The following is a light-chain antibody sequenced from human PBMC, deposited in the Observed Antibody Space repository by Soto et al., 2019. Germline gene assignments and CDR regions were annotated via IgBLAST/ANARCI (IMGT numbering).Light chain of an antibody. V-gene: IGKV1-5*03. Sequence: DIQMTQSPSTLSASVGDRVTITCRASQSISSWLAGYQQKPGKAPKLLIYKASNLESGVPSRFSGSGSGTEFTLTISSLQPDDFATYYCQHYNSYPWTFGQGTKVEIK. CDR1: QSISSW. J-gene: IGKJ1*01. CDR3: QHYNSYPWT. CDR2: KAS.